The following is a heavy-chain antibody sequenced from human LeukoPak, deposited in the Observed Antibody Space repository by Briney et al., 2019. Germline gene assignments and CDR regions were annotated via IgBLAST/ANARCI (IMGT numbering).Heavy chain of an antibody. CDR3: AREEGDYYDSSGYYSDY. CDR1: GGSISSYY. D-gene: IGHD3-22*01. CDR2: IYYSGST. V-gene: IGHV4-59*01. J-gene: IGHJ4*02. Sequence: SETLSLTCTVSGGSISSYYWSWIRQPPGKGLEWIGYIYYSGSTNYNPSLKSRVTISVDTSKNQFSLKLSSVTAADTAVYYCAREEGDYYDSSGYYSDYWGQGTLVTVSS.